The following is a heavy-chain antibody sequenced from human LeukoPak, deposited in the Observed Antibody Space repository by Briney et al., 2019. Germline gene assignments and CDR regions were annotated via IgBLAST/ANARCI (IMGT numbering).Heavy chain of an antibody. Sequence: GGSLRLSCAASGFTFSSYAMHWVRQAPGKGLEWVANIKQDRSEKYYVDSVKGRFTISRDNAKNSLYLQMNSLRAEDTAVYYSYDSSGYSPVYYFDYWGQGTLVTVSS. CDR1: GFTFSSYA. J-gene: IGHJ4*02. V-gene: IGHV3-7*01. CDR3: YDSSGYSPVYYFDY. CDR2: IKQDRSEK. D-gene: IGHD3-22*01.